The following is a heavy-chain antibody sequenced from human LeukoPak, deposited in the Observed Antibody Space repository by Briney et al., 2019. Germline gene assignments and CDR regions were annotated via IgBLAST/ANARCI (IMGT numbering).Heavy chain of an antibody. D-gene: IGHD3-10*01. V-gene: IGHV4-34*01. CDR1: GGSFSGYY. J-gene: IGHJ4*02. CDR2: INHSGST. Sequence: SETLSLTCAVYGGSFSGYYWSWIRQPPGKGLEWIGEINHSGSTKYNPSLKSRVTISVDTSKNQFSLKLSSVTAADTAVYYCARVRITMVRGVNPPDYWGQGTLVTVSS. CDR3: ARVRITMVRGVNPPDY.